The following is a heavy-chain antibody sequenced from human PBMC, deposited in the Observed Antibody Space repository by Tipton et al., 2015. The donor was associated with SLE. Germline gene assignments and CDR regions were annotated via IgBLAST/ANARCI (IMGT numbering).Heavy chain of an antibody. J-gene: IGHJ3*02. CDR1: GYTFTSYY. V-gene: IGHV1-2*02. D-gene: IGHD1-26*01. CDR2: INPNSGGT. CDR3: AEGMSGGSPDTFDM. Sequence: QLVQSGAEVKKPGASVKVSCKASGYTFTSYYMHWVRQAPGQGLEWMGWINPNSGGTNYAQKFQGRVTMTRDTSISTAYMELSRLRYDDTAVYYCAEGMSGGSPDTFDMWGQGTMVTVSS.